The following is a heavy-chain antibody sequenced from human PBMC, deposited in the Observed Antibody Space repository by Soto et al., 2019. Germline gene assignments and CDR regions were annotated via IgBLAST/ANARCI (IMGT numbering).Heavy chain of an antibody. CDR1: GYTFTSYY. J-gene: IGHJ4*02. D-gene: IGHD6-13*01. CDR2: INPSGGST. CDR3: ARVAAAGAPFDY. V-gene: IGHV1-46*01. Sequence: QVQLVQSGAEVKKPGASVKVSCKASGYTFTSYYMHWVRQAPGQGLEWMGIINPSGGSTSYAQKFQGRXXMXRXXSTSTVYMELSSLRSEDTAVYYCARVAAAGAPFDYWGQGTLVTVSS.